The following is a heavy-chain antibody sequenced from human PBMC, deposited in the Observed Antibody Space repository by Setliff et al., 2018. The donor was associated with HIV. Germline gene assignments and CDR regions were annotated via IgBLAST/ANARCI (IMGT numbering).Heavy chain of an antibody. Sequence: LSLTCAVYGVSFTGHYWSWIRQPPGKGLEWIGEINHSGDTNYNPSLKSRVTISVDMSKNQFSLKLRSVTAADTAVYYCARGPGGWQRVYYYYMDVWGKGTTVTVSS. CDR1: GVSFTGHY. J-gene: IGHJ6*03. D-gene: IGHD2-15*01. V-gene: IGHV4-34*01. CDR3: ARGPGGWQRVYYYYMDV. CDR2: INHSGDT.